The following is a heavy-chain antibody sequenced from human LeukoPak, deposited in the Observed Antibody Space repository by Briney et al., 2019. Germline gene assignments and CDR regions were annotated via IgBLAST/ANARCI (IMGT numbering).Heavy chain of an antibody. D-gene: IGHD3-22*01. CDR1: GFTFRRHW. V-gene: IGHV3-7*01. Sequence: GGSLRLSCAASGFTFRRHWMSWVRQAPGKGLEWVANMRDDGSEEFYVNSVKGRFTISRDNTKNSLYLQMDSLRAEDTAVYYCARDLWLGERGLFFFEYWGQGALVTVAS. CDR3: ARDLWLGERGLFFFEY. CDR2: MRDDGSEE. J-gene: IGHJ4*02.